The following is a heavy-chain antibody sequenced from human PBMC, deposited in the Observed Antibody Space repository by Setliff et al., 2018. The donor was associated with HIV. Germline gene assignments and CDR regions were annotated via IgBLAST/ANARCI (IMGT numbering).Heavy chain of an antibody. J-gene: IGHJ6*03. V-gene: IGHV4-31*03. D-gene: IGHD3-10*01. CDR2: IYYSGST. Sequence: PSETLSLTCSVSGGSINNDIYFWSWIRQHPGKGLEWIGYIYYSGSTYYNPSLKSRVTISVDTSKNQFSLNLSSVTAADTAVYYCARVGVDVVRHYYYYMDVWGKGTTVTVSS. CDR3: ARVGVDVVRHYYYYMDV. CDR1: GGSINNDIYF.